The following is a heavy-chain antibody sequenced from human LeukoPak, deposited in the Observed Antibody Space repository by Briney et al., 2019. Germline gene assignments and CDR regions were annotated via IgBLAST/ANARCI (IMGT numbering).Heavy chain of an antibody. CDR2: IRYDGSNK. Sequence: GGSLRLSCAASGFTFSNYGMYWVRQAPGKGLEWVAFIRYDGSNKYYADSVKGRFTIPRDNSKNTLYLQMNSLRAEDTAVYYCARGYSSGWPFDYWGQGTLVTVSS. CDR1: GFTFSNYG. V-gene: IGHV3-30*02. CDR3: ARGYSSGWPFDY. J-gene: IGHJ4*02. D-gene: IGHD6-19*01.